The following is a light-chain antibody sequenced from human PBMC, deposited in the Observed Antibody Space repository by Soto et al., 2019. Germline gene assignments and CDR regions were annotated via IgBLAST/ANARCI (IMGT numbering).Light chain of an antibody. J-gene: IGKJ4*01. V-gene: IGKV3-11*01. CDR2: DAS. CDR1: QSVSSY. CDR3: QQRSSWPLT. Sequence: EIVLTQSPATLSLSPGERATLSCRASQSVSSYLAWYQQKPGQAPRLLIYDASNRATGIPARFSGSGSWTDFTLTISSLEPEDFAVYYCQQRSSWPLTFGGGTKVVIK.